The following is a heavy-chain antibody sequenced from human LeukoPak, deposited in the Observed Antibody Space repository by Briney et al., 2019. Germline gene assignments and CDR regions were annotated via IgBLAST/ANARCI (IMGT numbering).Heavy chain of an antibody. D-gene: IGHD4-17*01. V-gene: IGHV1-2*06. J-gene: IGHJ5*02. CDR2: INPNSGGT. CDR3: AKDCGDAYNWFDP. Sequence: ASVKVSCKASGYTFTGYYMHWVRQAPGQGLEWMGRINPNSGGTNYAQKFQGRVTMTRDTSISTAYMELSRLRSDVTAVYYCAKDCGDAYNWFDPWGQGTLVTVSS. CDR1: GYTFTGYY.